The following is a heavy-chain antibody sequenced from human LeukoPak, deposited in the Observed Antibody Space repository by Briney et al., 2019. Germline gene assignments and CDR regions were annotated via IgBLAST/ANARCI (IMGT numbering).Heavy chain of an antibody. Sequence: NPGGSLSLSCAASGFTFSDYYMSWVRQAPGKGLEWVSYISSSSSYTNYAGSVKGPFTISRDNAKNSLYLQMTSLRAEDTAVYYCAKDLSGRYSFDYWGQGTLVTVSS. V-gene: IGHV3-11*06. J-gene: IGHJ4*02. D-gene: IGHD1-26*01. CDR2: ISSSSSYT. CDR3: AKDLSGRYSFDY. CDR1: GFTFSDYY.